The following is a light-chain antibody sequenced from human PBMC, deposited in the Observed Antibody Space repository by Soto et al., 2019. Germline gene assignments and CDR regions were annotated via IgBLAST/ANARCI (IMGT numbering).Light chain of an antibody. J-gene: IGKJ1*01. CDR2: GAS. Sequence: EIVMTQSPGTLSVSPGERATLSCRASQSVSSNLAWYQQKPGQAPRLLIYGASTRATGIPARFSGTESGTEFTLTISSLRPDDFATYYCQQYNDYSAWTFGQGTKVDIK. CDR1: QSVSSN. V-gene: IGKV3-15*01. CDR3: QQYNDYSAWT.